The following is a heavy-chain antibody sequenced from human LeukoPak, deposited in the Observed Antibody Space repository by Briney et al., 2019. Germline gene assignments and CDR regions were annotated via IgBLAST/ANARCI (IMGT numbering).Heavy chain of an antibody. CDR3: ASAVVTPGRFDY. Sequence: GGSLRLSCAASGFTFSSYAMSWVRQAPGKGLEWVSAISGSGGSTYHADSVKGRFTISRDNSKNTLYLQMNSLRAEDTAVYYCASAVVTPGRFDYWGQGTLVTVSS. V-gene: IGHV3-23*01. D-gene: IGHD4-23*01. CDR2: ISGSGGST. J-gene: IGHJ4*02. CDR1: GFTFSSYA.